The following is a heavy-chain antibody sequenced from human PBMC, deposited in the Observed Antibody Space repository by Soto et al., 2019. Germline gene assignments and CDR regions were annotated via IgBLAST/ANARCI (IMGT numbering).Heavy chain of an antibody. V-gene: IGHV3-23*01. CDR1: GFTFITYA. CDR3: AKETNYYNSSGYHPGYYYYGMDV. Sequence: GGSLRLSCAASGFTFITYAMSWVRQAPGKGLEWVSAISGRGGTTFYTDSVKGRFTISRDNSKNTLYLQMNSSRAEEKAVYYCAKETNYYNSSGYHPGYYYYGMDVWGQGTTVTVSS. CDR2: ISGRGGTT. D-gene: IGHD3-22*01. J-gene: IGHJ6*02.